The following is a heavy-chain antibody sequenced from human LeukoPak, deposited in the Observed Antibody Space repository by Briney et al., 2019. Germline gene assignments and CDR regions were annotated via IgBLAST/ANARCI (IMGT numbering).Heavy chain of an antibody. CDR2: ISSSSSTI. J-gene: IGHJ4*02. V-gene: IGHV3-48*01. CDR3: ARDRQLAVAGTWDYFDY. Sequence: GGSLRLSCAASGFTFSSYSMNWVRQAPGKGLEWVSYISSSSSTIYYADSVKGRFTISRDNAKNSLYLQMNSLRAEDTAVYYCARDRQLAVAGTWDYFDYWGQGTLVTVSS. D-gene: IGHD6-19*01. CDR1: GFTFSSYS.